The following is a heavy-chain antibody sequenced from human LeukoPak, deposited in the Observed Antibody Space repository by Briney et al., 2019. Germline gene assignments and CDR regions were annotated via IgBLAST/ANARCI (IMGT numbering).Heavy chain of an antibody. Sequence: SETLSLTCTVSGGSISSYYWSWIRQPPGKGLEWSGYIYYSGSTNYNPSLKSRVTISVDTSKNQFSLKLSSVTAADTAVYYCARYYYDSSGSYYFDYWGQGTLVTVSS. V-gene: IGHV4-59*01. CDR1: GGSISSYY. D-gene: IGHD3-22*01. CDR3: ARYYYDSSGSYYFDY. CDR2: IYYSGST. J-gene: IGHJ4*02.